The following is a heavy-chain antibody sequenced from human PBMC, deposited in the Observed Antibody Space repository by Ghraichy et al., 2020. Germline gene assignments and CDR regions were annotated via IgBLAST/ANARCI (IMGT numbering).Heavy chain of an antibody. D-gene: IGHD7-27*01. J-gene: IGHJ4*02. CDR1: GFTFNNYV. V-gene: IGHV3-23*01. Sequence: GSLRLSCAASGFTFNNYVLSWVRQAPGKGLEWVSAISGGGSSTYYADSVKGRFTISTDNSKNTLYLQMNSLRAEDTAVYYCAKDGTGTNWGDFDYWGQGTLVTVSS. CDR3: AKDGTGTNWGDFDY. CDR2: ISGGGSST.